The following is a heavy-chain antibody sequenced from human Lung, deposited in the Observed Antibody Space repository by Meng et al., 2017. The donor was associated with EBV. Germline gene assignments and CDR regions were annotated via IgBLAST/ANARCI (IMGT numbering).Heavy chain of an antibody. CDR1: GDSIRTAQG. J-gene: IGHJ4*02. CDR2: IYHRGRT. CDR3: TTLYGDYIS. V-gene: IGHV4-4*02. Sequence: VQLVESGPGLVQPSGTLSLTFDVSGDSIRTAQGWSWVRQAAGKGPEWIGEIYHRGRTNYNPPVKSRVSMSVDKSQNHFSLRLSSVTAAETAVYYCTTLYGDYISWGQGTLVTVSS. D-gene: IGHD4-17*01.